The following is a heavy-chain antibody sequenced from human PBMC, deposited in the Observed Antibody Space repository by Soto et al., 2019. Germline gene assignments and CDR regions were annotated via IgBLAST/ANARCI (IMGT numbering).Heavy chain of an antibody. CDR3: ARDKRILWFGAPPPYYHGMDV. Sequence: QVQLVQSGAEVKKPGSSVNVSCKASGGNFSRHALSWVRQAPGQGLEWLGGIIPIFGTSNLAQRYQDRVTMSVDESTTTAYMEMRSLRPEDTAVYYCARDKRILWFGAPPPYYHGMDVWGQGTTVIVSS. D-gene: IGHD3-10*01. V-gene: IGHV1-69*12. CDR1: GGNFSRHA. CDR2: IIPIFGTS. J-gene: IGHJ6*02.